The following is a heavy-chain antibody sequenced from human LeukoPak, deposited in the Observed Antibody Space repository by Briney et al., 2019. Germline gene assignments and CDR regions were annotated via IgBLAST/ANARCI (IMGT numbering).Heavy chain of an antibody. Sequence: GGSLRLSCAASGFTFDDYTMHWVRHAPGKGLEWVSLISWDGGSTYYADSVKGRFTISRDNSKNSLYLQMSSLRTEDTALYYCAKDMGIAAAGTYLDYWGQGTLVTVSS. V-gene: IGHV3-43*01. D-gene: IGHD6-13*01. CDR3: AKDMGIAAAGTYLDY. CDR1: GFTFDDYT. J-gene: IGHJ4*02. CDR2: ISWDGGST.